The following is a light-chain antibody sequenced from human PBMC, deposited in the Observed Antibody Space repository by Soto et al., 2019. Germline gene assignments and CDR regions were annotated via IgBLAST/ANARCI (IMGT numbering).Light chain of an antibody. V-gene: IGLV2-14*03. CDR2: DVS. Sequence: QSVLNQPASVSGSPGQSITISCTGTNSDIGGYNYVSWYQQHPGKAPKLVIFDVSDRPSGVSNHFSGSKSGSTASLTISGLGVEEEAEYYCASYTSGRTLVFGTGTKVTVL. J-gene: IGLJ1*01. CDR3: ASYTSGRTLV. CDR1: NSDIGGYNY.